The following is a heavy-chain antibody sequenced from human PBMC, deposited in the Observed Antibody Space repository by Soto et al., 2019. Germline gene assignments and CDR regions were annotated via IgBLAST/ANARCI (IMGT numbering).Heavy chain of an antibody. CDR3: AKLSGVDTALVEYYGLDV. J-gene: IGHJ6*02. D-gene: IGHD5-18*01. Sequence: SETLSLTCTVSGDSFSNYYWSWIRQPPGKGLEWIGYIHYSGRTNYNPSLKSRVTISVDTSKNQFSLKLSSVTAADTAVFYCAKLSGVDTALVEYYGLDVWGQGTTVT. CDR2: IHYSGRT. CDR1: GDSFSNYY. V-gene: IGHV4-59*01.